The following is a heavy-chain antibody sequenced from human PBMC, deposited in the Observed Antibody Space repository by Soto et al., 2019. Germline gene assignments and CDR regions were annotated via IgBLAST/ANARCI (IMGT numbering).Heavy chain of an antibody. CDR3: AKDRWGDFGDLNLPGY. Sequence: QVLLVESGGGVVQPGRSLRISCAVSRFTFSSFGMHWVRQAPGKGLEWVAVISDDGGSKHYADSVKGRFTISRDNSNNTLYLQMDSLGPEDTAVYYCAKDRWGDFGDLNLPGYWGQGTLVTVSS. J-gene: IGHJ4*02. CDR2: ISDDGGSK. V-gene: IGHV3-30*18. CDR1: RFTFSSFG. D-gene: IGHD4-17*01.